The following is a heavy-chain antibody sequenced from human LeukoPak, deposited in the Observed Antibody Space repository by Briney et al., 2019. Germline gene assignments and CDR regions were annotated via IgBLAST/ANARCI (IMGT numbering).Heavy chain of an antibody. CDR2: INYSGST. V-gene: IGHV4-39*01. D-gene: IGHD6-13*01. J-gene: IGHJ4*02. CDR3: ARHKGSSWSYYFDY. CDR1: GASISSSDYY. Sequence: SETLSLTCSVSGASISSSDYYWGWIRQPPGKGLEWIGRINYSGSTYYNPSLKSRVTISVDTSKNHFSLRLTSMTAADTAVYYCARHKGSSWSYYFDYWGQGTLVTVSS.